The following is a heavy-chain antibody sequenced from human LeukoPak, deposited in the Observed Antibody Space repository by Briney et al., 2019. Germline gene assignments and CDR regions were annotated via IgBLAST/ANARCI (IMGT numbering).Heavy chain of an antibody. CDR3: ARVPLVAATLYFDY. CDR1: GYTFSNFG. J-gene: IGHJ4*02. V-gene: IGHV1-18*04. Sequence: ASVKVSCKASGYTFSNFGITWVRQAPGQGLEWMGWISAYNGNTNYAQKLQGRVTMTTDTSTSTAYMELRSLRSDDTAVYYCARVPLVAATLYFDYWGQGTLVTVSS. D-gene: IGHD2-15*01. CDR2: ISAYNGNT.